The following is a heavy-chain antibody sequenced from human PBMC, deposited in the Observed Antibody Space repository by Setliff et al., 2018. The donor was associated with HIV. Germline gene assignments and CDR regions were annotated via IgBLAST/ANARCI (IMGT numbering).Heavy chain of an antibody. J-gene: IGHJ4*02. V-gene: IGHV4-38-2*02. D-gene: IGHD4-17*01. Sequence: SETLSLTCAVSGYSISSGYYWGWIRQPPGKGLEWIGSIYHSGSTYYNPSLKSRVTISVDTSKNQFSLKLSSVTAADTAVYYCVRDDYGYNGMGFDYWGPGTLVTVSS. CDR2: IYHSGST. CDR3: VRDDYGYNGMGFDY. CDR1: GYSISSGYY.